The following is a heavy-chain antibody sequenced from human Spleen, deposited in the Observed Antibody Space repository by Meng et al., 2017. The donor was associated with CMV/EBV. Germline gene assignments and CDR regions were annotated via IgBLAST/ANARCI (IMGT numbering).Heavy chain of an antibody. Sequence: GSLRLSCTVSGGSISSYYWSWIRQPPGKGLEWIGEISHRGTTNYTPSLKSRITMSLDTSKKQMFLKLTSVTAADTAVYYCARAGAFTPPMYHDDPGTYSFDYWGQGTLVTVSS. V-gene: IGHV4-34*01. CDR2: ISHRGTT. CDR1: GGSISSYY. CDR3: ARAGAFTPPMYHDDPGTYSFDY. D-gene: IGHD3-10*01. J-gene: IGHJ4*02.